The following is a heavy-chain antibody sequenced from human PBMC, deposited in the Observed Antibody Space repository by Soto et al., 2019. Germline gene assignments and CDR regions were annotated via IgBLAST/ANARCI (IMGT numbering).Heavy chain of an antibody. CDR1: GFTFISYA. J-gene: IGHJ4*02. D-gene: IGHD3-22*01. Sequence: LRLSCAASGFTFISYAMSWVRQAPGNVLEWVSAISGSGGSTYYADSVKGRFTISRDNSRNTLYLQMNSLRAEDTAVYYCAKDGVAHNTLYTSGSSYEHWGQGTLL. CDR3: AKDGVAHNTLYTSGSSYEH. V-gene: IGHV3-23*01. CDR2: ISGSGGST.